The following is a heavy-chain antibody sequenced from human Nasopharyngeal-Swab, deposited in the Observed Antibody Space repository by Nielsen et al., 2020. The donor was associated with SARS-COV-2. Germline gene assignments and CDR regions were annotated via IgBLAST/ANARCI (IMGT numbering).Heavy chain of an antibody. D-gene: IGHD3-3*01. CDR1: GFDVNLND. CDR3: ARSRITIFGVVIGAFDI. J-gene: IGHJ3*02. Sequence: GESLKISCAASGFDVNLNDMTWVRQAPGKGLEWVSIHYVDGRTEYAVSVKGRFAISRDNAKNSLYLQMNSLRAEDTAVYYCARSRITIFGVVIGAFDIWGQGTMVTVSS. V-gene: IGHV3-66*01. CDR2: HYVDGRT.